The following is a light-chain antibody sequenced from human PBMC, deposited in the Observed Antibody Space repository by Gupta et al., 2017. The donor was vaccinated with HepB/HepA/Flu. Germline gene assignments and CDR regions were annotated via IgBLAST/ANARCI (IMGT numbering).Light chain of an antibody. V-gene: IGLV2-14*03. CDR1: SSDVGGYNY. CDR2: DVS. CDR3: SSYRSGSTRV. J-gene: IGLJ3*02. Sequence: YALPPPASVSASPGRSITIPCTGTSSDVGGYNYVSWYQQHPGNVPKLMIYDVSNRPSGISNRFSGSKSGNTASLTISALQAEDEADYYCSSYRSGSTRVFGGGTKLTVL.